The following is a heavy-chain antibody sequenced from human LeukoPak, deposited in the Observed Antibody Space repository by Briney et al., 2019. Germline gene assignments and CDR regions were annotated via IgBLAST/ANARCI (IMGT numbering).Heavy chain of an antibody. J-gene: IGHJ4*02. CDR2: IKEDGSQK. D-gene: IGHD3-9*01. V-gene: IGHV3-7*01. Sequence: GGSLRLSCAACGFTFSNYWMSWVRQGPGKGLEWVANIKEDGSQKYYVDSVKGRFTISRDNAKNSLYLQMNSLRVDDTAVYYCARDRYASYWGQGSLVTVSS. CDR1: GFTFSNYW. CDR3: ARDRYASY.